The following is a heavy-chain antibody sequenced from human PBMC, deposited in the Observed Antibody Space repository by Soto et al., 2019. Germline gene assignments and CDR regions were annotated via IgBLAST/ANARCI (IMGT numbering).Heavy chain of an antibody. D-gene: IGHD3-16*02. CDR3: TTYDYIWGSDRYRWPY. Sequence: PGGSLRLSCAASGFPFANAWMSWVRQVPGKGLEWVARVLRKADGGTTDYAAPVKDRFIISRDDSRNTLHLQMNNMKTEDTAVPDCTTYDYIWGSDRYRWPYWGQG. CDR2: VLRKADGGTT. J-gene: IGHJ4*02. CDR1: GFPFANAW. V-gene: IGHV3-15*01.